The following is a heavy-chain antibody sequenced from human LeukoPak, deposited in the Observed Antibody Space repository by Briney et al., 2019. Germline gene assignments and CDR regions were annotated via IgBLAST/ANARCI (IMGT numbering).Heavy chain of an antibody. Sequence: GGSLRLSCAASGFTFSSYAMSWVRQAPGKGLEWVSAISGSGGSTYYADSVKGRFTISRDNSKNTLYLQMNSLRAEDTAVYYYAKVPGGSTSTDYWGQGTLVTVSS. CDR3: AKVPGGSTSTDY. J-gene: IGHJ4*02. D-gene: IGHD2-2*01. V-gene: IGHV3-23*01. CDR1: GFTFSSYA. CDR2: ISGSGGST.